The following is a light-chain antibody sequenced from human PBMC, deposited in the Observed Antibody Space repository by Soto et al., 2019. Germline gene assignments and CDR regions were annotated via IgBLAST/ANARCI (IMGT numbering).Light chain of an antibody. CDR2: AAS. CDR1: QSISSW. V-gene: IGKV1-5*01. CDR3: QQLNSYHIT. Sequence: DIQMTQSPSTLSASVGDRVTITCRASQSISSWLAWYQQKPGKAPKLLIYAASTLQSGVPSRFSGSGSGTEFTLTISSLQPEDFATYYCQQLNSYHITFGQGTRLEIK. J-gene: IGKJ5*01.